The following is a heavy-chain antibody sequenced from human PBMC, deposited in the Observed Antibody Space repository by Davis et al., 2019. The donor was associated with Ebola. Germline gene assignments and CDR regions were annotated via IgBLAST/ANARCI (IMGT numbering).Heavy chain of an antibody. D-gene: IGHD4-17*01. J-gene: IGHJ6*02. V-gene: IGHV4-39*07. CDR3: ARGVSKGDYVLYYYGMDV. CDR1: GGSISSSSYY. Sequence: MPSETLSLTCTVSGGSISSSSYYWGWIRQPPGKGLEWIGSIYYSGSTYYNPSLKSRVTISVDTSKNQFSLKLSSVTAADTAVYYCARGVSKGDYVLYYYGMDVWGQGTTVTVSS. CDR2: IYYSGST.